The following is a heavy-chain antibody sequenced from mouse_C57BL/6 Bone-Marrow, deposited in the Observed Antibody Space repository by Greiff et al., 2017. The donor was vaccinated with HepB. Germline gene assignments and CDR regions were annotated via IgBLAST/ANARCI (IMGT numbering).Heavy chain of an antibody. CDR2: IHPNSGST. Sequence: QVQLQQPGAELVKPGASVKLSCKASGYTFTSYWMHWVKQRPGQGLEWIGMIHPNSGSTNYNEKFKSKATLTVDKSSSTASMQLSSLTSEDSAVYYCARSYYDYDEAYWGQGTLVTVSA. V-gene: IGHV1-64*01. J-gene: IGHJ3*01. D-gene: IGHD2-4*01. CDR1: GYTFTSYW. CDR3: ARSYYDYDEAY.